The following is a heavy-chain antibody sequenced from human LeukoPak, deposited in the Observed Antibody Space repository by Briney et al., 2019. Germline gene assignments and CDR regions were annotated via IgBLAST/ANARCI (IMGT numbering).Heavy chain of an antibody. CDR2: IYSGGST. D-gene: IGHD5-12*01. CDR3: ARVIVATGDLN. V-gene: IGHV3-66*01. J-gene: IGHJ4*02. CDR1: EFSVGSNY. Sequence: SGGSLRLSCAASEFSVGSNYMTWVRQAPGKGLEWVSLIYSGGSTYYADSVKGRFTISRDNSKNTLYLQMNSLRAEDTAVYYCARVIVATGDLNWGQGTLVTVSS.